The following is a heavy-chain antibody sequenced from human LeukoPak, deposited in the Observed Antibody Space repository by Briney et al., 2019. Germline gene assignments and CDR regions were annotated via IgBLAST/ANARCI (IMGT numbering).Heavy chain of an antibody. CDR1: GYTFTSYG. CDR2: ISAYNGNT. D-gene: IGHD2-8*01. CDR3: ARAGIVLMVYAIPKNWFDP. Sequence: GASVKVSCKASGYTFTSYGISWARQAPGQGLEWMGWISAYNGNTNYAQKLQGRVTMTTDTSTSTAYMELRSLRSDDTAVYYCARAGIVLMVYAIPKNWFDPWGQGTLVTVSS. J-gene: IGHJ5*02. V-gene: IGHV1-18*01.